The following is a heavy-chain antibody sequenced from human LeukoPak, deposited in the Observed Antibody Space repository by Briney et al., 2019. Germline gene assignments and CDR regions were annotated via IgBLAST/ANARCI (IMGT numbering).Heavy chain of an antibody. Sequence: SETLSLTCAVYGGSFSGYYWSWIRQPPGKGLEWIGEINHSGSTNYNPSLKGRVTISVDTSKNQFSLKLSSVTAADTAVYYCASSRITMVRGVIRYWGQGTLVTVSS. V-gene: IGHV4-34*01. D-gene: IGHD3-10*01. J-gene: IGHJ4*02. CDR2: INHSGST. CDR1: GGSFSGYY. CDR3: ASSRITMVRGVIRY.